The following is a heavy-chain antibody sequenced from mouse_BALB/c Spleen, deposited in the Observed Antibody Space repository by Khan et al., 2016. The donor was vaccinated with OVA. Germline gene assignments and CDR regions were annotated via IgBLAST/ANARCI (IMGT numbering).Heavy chain of an antibody. J-gene: IGHJ3*01. Sequence: EVELVESGGDLVKPGGSLKLSCAASGFTFSTYGMSWVRQAPDKRLEWVATVSTGGSYTYYPDSVKGRFSISRDNAKNTLFLQMSGLRCEDTAMFYCTRLAYYYDSEGLAYWGQGTMVTVSA. D-gene: IGHD1-1*01. CDR3: TRLAYYYDSEGLAY. CDR1: GFTFSTYG. V-gene: IGHV5-6*01. CDR2: VSTGGSYT.